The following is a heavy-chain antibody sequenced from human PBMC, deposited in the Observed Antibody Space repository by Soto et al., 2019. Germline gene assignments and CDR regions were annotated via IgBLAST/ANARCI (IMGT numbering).Heavy chain of an antibody. CDR3: AKVKMTYAIRGLYFGL. D-gene: IGHD2-21*01. J-gene: IGHJ4*02. V-gene: IGHV3-30*19. CDR2: ISYDGSNA. CDR1: GFTFSSFG. Sequence: PGGSVRLSCSASGFTFSSFGMHWVRQAPGKGLEWVALISYDGSNAYYGDSVKGRFTISRDNSKNTLYLQMNALRAEDSAVYYCAKVKMTYAIRGLYFGLWGQGTLVTVSS.